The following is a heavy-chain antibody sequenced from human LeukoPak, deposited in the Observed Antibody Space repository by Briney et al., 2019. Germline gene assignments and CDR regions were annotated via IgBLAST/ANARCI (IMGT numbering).Heavy chain of an antibody. CDR2: ISSSGDTM. J-gene: IGHJ6*02. V-gene: IGHV3-11*01. Sequence: PGGSLRLSCAASGFDFSEHYMTWIRQAPGKGLEGVSYISSSGDTMYYADSVKGRFTISRDNAQNSLSLQMNSLIAEDTAVYYCARAYCSSSSCYLPPGYYYYYYGMDVWGQGTTVTVSS. CDR3: ARAYCSSSSCYLPPGYYYYYYGMDV. CDR1: GFDFSEHY. D-gene: IGHD2-2*01.